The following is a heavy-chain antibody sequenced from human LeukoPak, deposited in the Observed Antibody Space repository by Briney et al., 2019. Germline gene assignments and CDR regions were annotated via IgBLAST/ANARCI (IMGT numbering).Heavy chain of an antibody. Sequence: PGGSLRLSCAASGFTFSSYGMHWVRQAPGKGLEWVAFIRYDGSNKYYTDSVKGRFTISRDNSKNTLYLQMNSLRAEDTAVYYCARDQDGVYYDSSGYDYWGQGTLVTVSS. CDR1: GFTFSSYG. D-gene: IGHD3-22*01. CDR3: ARDQDGVYYDSSGYDY. J-gene: IGHJ4*02. V-gene: IGHV3-30*02. CDR2: IRYDGSNK.